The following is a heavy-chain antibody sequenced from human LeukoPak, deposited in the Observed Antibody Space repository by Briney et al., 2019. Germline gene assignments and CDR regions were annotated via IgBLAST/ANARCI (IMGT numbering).Heavy chain of an antibody. CDR1: GFTFSNYW. V-gene: IGHV3-74*01. D-gene: IGHD2-15*01. CDR3: VREGGGSFLDSFDI. CDR2: INSDGLIT. J-gene: IGHJ3*02. Sequence: GGSLRLSCAASGFTFSNYWMHWVRQAPGKGLVWVSRINSDGLITNYAESVKGRFTVSRDNPKNTLYLQMNSLRVEDTAVYYCVREGGGSFLDSFDIWGQGKLVTVSS.